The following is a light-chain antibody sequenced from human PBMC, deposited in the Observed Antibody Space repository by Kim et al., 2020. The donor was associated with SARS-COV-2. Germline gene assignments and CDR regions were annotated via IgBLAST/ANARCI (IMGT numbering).Light chain of an antibody. J-gene: IGLJ2*01. V-gene: IGLV3-9*01. CDR2: RDS. CDR3: HVWDSSTVF. CDR1: NIGIKK. Sequence: SYELTQPLSVSVALGQTARITCGGNNIGIKKVHWYQQKPGQAPLLVIYRDSNRASGIPERFSGSNSGNTATLTISRAQAGDEADYYCHVWDSSTVFFGGGTQLTVL.